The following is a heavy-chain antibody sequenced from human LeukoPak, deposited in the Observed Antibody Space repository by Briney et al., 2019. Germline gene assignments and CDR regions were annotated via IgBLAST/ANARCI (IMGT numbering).Heavy chain of an antibody. D-gene: IGHD5-24*01. Sequence: SETLSLTCAVSGGSFSTYYWSWIRQPPGKGLEWIGEVNHSGSINYSPSLMSRVTMSVDTSMNQLSLKLTSVTAADTAVYYCTANPHRGGPLNYWGQGTLVTVSS. V-gene: IGHV4-34*01. CDR1: GGSFSTYY. CDR3: TANPHRGGPLNY. J-gene: IGHJ4*02. CDR2: VNHSGSI.